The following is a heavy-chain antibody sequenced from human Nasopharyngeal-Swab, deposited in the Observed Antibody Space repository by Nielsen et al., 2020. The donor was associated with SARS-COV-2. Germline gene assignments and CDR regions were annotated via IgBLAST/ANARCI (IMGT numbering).Heavy chain of an antibody. CDR3: ARVILTGLGGYFDL. Sequence: SETLSLTCTVSGGSISSGGYYWSWIRQPPGKGLEWIGSIYYSGSTYYNPSLKSRVTISVDTSKNQFSLKLSSVTAADTAVYYCARVILTGLGGYFDLWGRGTLVTVSS. CDR1: GGSISSGGYY. D-gene: IGHD2-8*02. J-gene: IGHJ2*01. CDR2: IYYSGST. V-gene: IGHV4-39*07.